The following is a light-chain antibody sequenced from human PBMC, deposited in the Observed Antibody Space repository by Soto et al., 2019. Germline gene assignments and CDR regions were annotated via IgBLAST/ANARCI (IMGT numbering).Light chain of an antibody. Sequence: EIVLTQSPGTLALSPGEGATLSCRASQSVSKYLAWYQQKPGQAPMLLIYGASSRATGIPDSFSGSGSGTDFTLTISRLEPEDFAVYYCQQYGGSPQTFGQWTKVEIK. CDR2: GAS. CDR3: QQYGGSPQT. J-gene: IGKJ1*01. V-gene: IGKV3-20*01. CDR1: QSVSKY.